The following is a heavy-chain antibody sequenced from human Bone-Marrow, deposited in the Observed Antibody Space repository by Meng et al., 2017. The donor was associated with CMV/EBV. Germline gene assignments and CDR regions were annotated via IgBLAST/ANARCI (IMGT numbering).Heavy chain of an antibody. J-gene: IGHJ3*02. Sequence: SVKVSCKASGGTFSSYAISWVRQAPGQGLEWMGGIIPILGIANYAQKFQGRVTITADKSTSTAYMELSSLRSEDTAVYYCARVRAEKYYDFWSGYGQNRPDAFDIWGQGTMVTVSS. D-gene: IGHD3-3*01. V-gene: IGHV1-69*10. CDR2: IIPILGIA. CDR1: GGTFSSYA. CDR3: ARVRAEKYYDFWSGYGQNRPDAFDI.